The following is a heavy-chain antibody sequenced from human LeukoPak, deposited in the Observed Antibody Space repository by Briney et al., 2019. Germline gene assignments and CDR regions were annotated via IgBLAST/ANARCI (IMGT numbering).Heavy chain of an antibody. CDR2: INHSGST. CDR1: GGSSSGYY. D-gene: IGHD2-15*01. Sequence: SETLSLTCAVYGGSSSGYYWSWIRQPPGKGLEGIGEINHSGSTNYNPSLKSRVTISVDTSKNQFSLKLSSVTAADTAVYYCARGTDCSGSSCYSRWFDPWGQGTLVTVSS. J-gene: IGHJ5*02. CDR3: ARGTDCSGSSCYSRWFDP. V-gene: IGHV4-34*01.